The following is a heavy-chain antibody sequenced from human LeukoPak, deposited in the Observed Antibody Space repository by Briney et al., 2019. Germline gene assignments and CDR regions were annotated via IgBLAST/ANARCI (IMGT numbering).Heavy chain of an antibody. CDR3: ARALVGAATLSY. V-gene: IGHV5-51*01. CDR1: GYSFTTHW. Sequence: GESLKISCKGSGYSFTTHWIAWVRQMPGKGLEWMGVIYPGDSDTRYSPSFQGQVTLSADKSISTAYLQWSSLKASGTAIYYCARALVGAATLSYWGQGTLVTVSS. CDR2: IYPGDSDT. J-gene: IGHJ4*02. D-gene: IGHD1-26*01.